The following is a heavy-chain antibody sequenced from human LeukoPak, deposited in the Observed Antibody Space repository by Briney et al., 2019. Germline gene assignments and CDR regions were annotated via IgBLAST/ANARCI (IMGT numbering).Heavy chain of an antibody. J-gene: IGHJ5*02. D-gene: IGHD4-11*01. Sequence: ASVKVSCKASGYSFTGYFLHWVRQAPGQGLEWMGWINPNSGGTNYAQKFQGRVTMTRDTSISTAYMELSRLRSDDTAVYYCATDGDYSNYPWFDPWGQGTLVTVSS. V-gene: IGHV1-2*02. CDR2: INPNSGGT. CDR1: GYSFTGYF. CDR3: ATDGDYSNYPWFDP.